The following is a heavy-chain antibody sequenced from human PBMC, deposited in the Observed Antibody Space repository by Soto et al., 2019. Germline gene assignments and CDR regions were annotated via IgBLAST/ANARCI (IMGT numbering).Heavy chain of an antibody. D-gene: IGHD3-22*01. V-gene: IGHV1-18*04. CDR2: ISAYNGNT. CDR1: GYTFTSYG. CDR3: ALRRSGYYYYFDF. J-gene: IGHJ4*01. Sequence: ASVKVSCKASGYTFTSYGISWVRQAPGQGLEWMGWISAYNGNTNYAQKLQGRVTMTTDTSASTAYMELMSLRSDDTTVYYCALRRSGYYYYFDFWGHGTLVTVSS.